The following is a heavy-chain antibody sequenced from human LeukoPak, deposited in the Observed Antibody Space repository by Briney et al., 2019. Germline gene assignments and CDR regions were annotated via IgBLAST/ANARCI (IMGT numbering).Heavy chain of an antibody. Sequence: GGSLRLSCAASGFTFSSHAMSWVRQAPGKGLEWVSAISGSGGSTYYADSVKGRFTISRDNSKNTLYLQMNSLRAEDTAVYYCAKVFRVAAAGFIIYYYYGMDVWGQGTTVTVSS. CDR2: ISGSGGST. CDR3: AKVFRVAAAGFIIYYYYGMDV. CDR1: GFTFSSHA. J-gene: IGHJ6*02. D-gene: IGHD6-13*01. V-gene: IGHV3-23*01.